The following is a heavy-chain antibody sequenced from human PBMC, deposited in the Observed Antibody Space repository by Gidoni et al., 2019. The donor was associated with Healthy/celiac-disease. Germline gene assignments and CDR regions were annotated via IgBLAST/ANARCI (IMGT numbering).Heavy chain of an antibody. V-gene: IGHV4-34*01. CDR2: INNSGST. CDR1: GGSFSGYY. D-gene: IGHD3-22*01. CDR3: ARARSGYPNIDY. Sequence: QVQLQQWGAGLLKPSETLSLTCAVYGGSFSGYYWSWIRQPPGKGLEWIGEINNSGSTNYNPSLKSRVNISVDTSKNQFSLKLSSVTAADTAVYYCARARSGYPNIDYWGQGTLVTVSS. J-gene: IGHJ4*02.